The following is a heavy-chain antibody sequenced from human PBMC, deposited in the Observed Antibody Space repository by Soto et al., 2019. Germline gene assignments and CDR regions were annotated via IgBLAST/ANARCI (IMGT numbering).Heavy chain of an antibody. CDR3: ARIGAAGNNYDY. V-gene: IGHV4-59*12. J-gene: IGHJ4*02. CDR1: GGSLSRDY. Sequence: SEALSLSCVVSGGSLSRDYWILIRHLPGKGLKWIRYIYYSGSTNYNPSHKSRINISVDKSKNQISLKMSSVTAADTDVYYFARIGAAGNNYDYSGQGT. D-gene: IGHD6-13*01. CDR2: IYYSGST.